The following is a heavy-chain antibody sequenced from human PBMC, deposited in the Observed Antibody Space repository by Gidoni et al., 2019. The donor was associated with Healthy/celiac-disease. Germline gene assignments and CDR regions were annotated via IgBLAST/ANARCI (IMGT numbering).Heavy chain of an antibody. V-gene: IGHV4-38-2*02. CDR3: ARVDSGYDCPYGMDV. J-gene: IGHJ6*02. Sequence: QVQLQESGPGLVTPSETLSLTCTVSGYSISSGYYWGWIRQPPGKGMEWIGSIYHSGRTYYNPSLKGRVTISVDTSKNQFSLKLSSVTAADTAVYYCARVDSGYDCPYGMDVWGQGTTVTVSS. CDR1: GYSISSGYY. D-gene: IGHD5-12*01. CDR2: IYHSGRT.